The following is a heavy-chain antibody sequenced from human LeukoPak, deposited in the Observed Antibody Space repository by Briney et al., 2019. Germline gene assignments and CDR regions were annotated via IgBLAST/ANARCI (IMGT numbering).Heavy chain of an antibody. CDR2: ISAYNGNT. D-gene: IGHD2-2*01. J-gene: IGHJ4*02. V-gene: IGHV1-18*01. Sequence: ASVKVSCKASGYTFTSYGISWVRQAPGQGLEWMGWISAYNGNTNYAQKLQGRVTMTTDTSTSTAYMELRSLRSDDTAVYYCARDLGDPRYQLLYYFDYWGQGTLVTVSS. CDR3: ARDLGDPRYQLLYYFDY. CDR1: GYTFTSYG.